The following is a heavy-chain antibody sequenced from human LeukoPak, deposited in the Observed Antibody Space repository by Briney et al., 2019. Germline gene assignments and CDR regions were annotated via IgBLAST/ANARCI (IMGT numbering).Heavy chain of an antibody. CDR3: ARGRTSGWYGDPFDI. V-gene: IGHV1-18*01. CDR1: GYSFDNYG. D-gene: IGHD6-19*01. Sequence: GASVKVSCKASGYSFDNYGISWVRQAPGQGLEWMGWISAYNGNTHYAQKFQGRVTMTTDTSTSTAYMELRSLTSDDTAVYYCARGRTSGWYGDPFDIWGQGTMVTVSS. CDR2: ISAYNGNT. J-gene: IGHJ3*02.